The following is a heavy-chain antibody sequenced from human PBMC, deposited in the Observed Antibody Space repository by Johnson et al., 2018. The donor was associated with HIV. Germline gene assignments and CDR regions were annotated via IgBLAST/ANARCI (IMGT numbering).Heavy chain of an antibody. D-gene: IGHD6-13*01. CDR2: ISWNGGST. Sequence: MQLVESGGGVVRPGGSLRLSCAASGFTFDDYGMSWVRQAPGKGLAWVSGISWNGGSTGYADSVKGRFTISRDNSKNTLYLQMNSLRAEDTAVYYCAKGLLIAAAHDAFDIWGQGTMVTVSS. CDR3: AKGLLIAAAHDAFDI. J-gene: IGHJ3*02. CDR1: GFTFDDYG. V-gene: IGHV3-20*04.